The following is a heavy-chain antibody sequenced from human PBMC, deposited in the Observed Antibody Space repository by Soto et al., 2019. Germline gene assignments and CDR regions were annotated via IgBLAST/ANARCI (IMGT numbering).Heavy chain of an antibody. D-gene: IGHD3-16*01. V-gene: IGHV4-39*01. Sequence: QLQLQESGPGLVKPSETLSLTCTVSGGSISSSSYYWGWIRQPPGKGLEWIGSIYYSGSTYYNPSLKSRVTISVDTSKNQFSLKLSSVTAADTAVYYCASVGPGYDLSWFDPWGQGTLVTVSS. CDR2: IYYSGST. CDR3: ASVGPGYDLSWFDP. J-gene: IGHJ5*02. CDR1: GGSISSSSYY.